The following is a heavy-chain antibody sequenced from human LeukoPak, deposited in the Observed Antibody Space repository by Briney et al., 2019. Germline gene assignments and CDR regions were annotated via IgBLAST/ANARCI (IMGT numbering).Heavy chain of an antibody. Sequence: SVKVSCKASGGTFSSYAISWVRQAPGQGLEWMGRNIPMFGTTNYAQKFQGRVTITRDESTSTEYMGLSSLRSEDTAVYYCARTGLYDYVWESYRRKWFDPWGQGTLVTVSS. V-gene: IGHV1-69*05. D-gene: IGHD3-16*02. CDR1: GGTFSSYA. CDR2: NIPMFGTT. J-gene: IGHJ5*02. CDR3: ARTGLYDYVWESYRRKWFDP.